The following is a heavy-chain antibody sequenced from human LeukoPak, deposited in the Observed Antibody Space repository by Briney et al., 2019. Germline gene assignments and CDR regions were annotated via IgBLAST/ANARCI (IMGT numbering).Heavy chain of an antibody. V-gene: IGHV4-34*01. CDR1: GITFSSHT. CDR3: ARVGLRYYGSGRGPFDY. Sequence: GSLRLSCAASGITFSSHTMNWIRQPPRKGLEWIGEINHSGSTNYNPSLKSRVTIPVDTSKNQFSLKLSSVTAADTAVYYCARVGLRYYGSGRGPFDYWGQGTLVTVSS. D-gene: IGHD3-10*01. J-gene: IGHJ4*02. CDR2: INHSGST.